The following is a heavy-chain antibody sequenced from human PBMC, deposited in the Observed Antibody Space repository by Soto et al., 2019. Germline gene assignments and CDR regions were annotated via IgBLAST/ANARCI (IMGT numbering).Heavy chain of an antibody. CDR2: ISYDGSNK. D-gene: IGHD3-16*01. CDR3: AKDQGRGGSLSNWYFDL. CDR1: GFSFSSYG. V-gene: IGHV3-30*18. J-gene: IGHJ2*01. Sequence: QVQLVESGGGVVQPGRSLRLSCAASGFSFSSYGMHWVRQAPGKGLEWVAVISYDGSNKYYADSLKGRFTISRDNSKNTLYLQMNSLRAEDTAVYYCAKDQGRGGSLSNWYFDLWGRGTLVTVSS.